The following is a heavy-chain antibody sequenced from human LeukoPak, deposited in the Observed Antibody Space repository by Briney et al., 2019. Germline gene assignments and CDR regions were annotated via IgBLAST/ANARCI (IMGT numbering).Heavy chain of an antibody. D-gene: IGHD2-8*01. CDR1: GFTFSSYS. V-gene: IGHV3-21*01. CDR3: ARIMGYYYGMDV. CDR2: ISSSSSYI. Sequence: GGSLRLSCAASGFTFSSYSMNWVRQAPGKGLEWVSSISSSSSYIHYADSVKGRFTISRDNAKNSLYLQMNSLRAEDTAVYYCARIMGYYYGMDVWGKGTTVTVSS. J-gene: IGHJ6*04.